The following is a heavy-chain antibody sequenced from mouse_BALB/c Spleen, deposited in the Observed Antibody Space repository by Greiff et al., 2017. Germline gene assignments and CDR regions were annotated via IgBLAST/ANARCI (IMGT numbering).Heavy chain of an antibody. Sequence: VQLQQSGAELVRPGALVKLSCKASGYTFTNYWLGWVKQRPGHGLEWIGDIYPGGGYTNYNEKFKGKATLTADTSSSTAYMQLSSLTSEDSAVYFCARRGTMITTWYFDVWGAGTTVTVSS. CDR1: GYTFTNYW. D-gene: IGHD2-4*01. CDR3: ARRGTMITTWYFDV. CDR2: IYPGGGYT. V-gene: IGHV1-63*02. J-gene: IGHJ1*01.